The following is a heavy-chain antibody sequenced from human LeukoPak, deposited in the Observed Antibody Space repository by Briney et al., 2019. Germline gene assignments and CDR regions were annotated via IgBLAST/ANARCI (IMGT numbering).Heavy chain of an antibody. CDR3: ASGLFLFDN. D-gene: IGHD3/OR15-3a*01. Sequence: SETLSLTCTASGGSISSSTYYWSWIRQPPGKELEWIGYIYYTGSTNYSPSVKSRVTISVDTSKNQFSLKLSSVTAADTAVYYCASGLFLFDNWGQGALVTVSS. CDR1: GGSISSSTYY. V-gene: IGHV4-61*01. CDR2: IYYTGST. J-gene: IGHJ4*02.